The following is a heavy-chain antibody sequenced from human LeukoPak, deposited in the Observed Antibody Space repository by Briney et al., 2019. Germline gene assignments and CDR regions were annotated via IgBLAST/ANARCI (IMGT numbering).Heavy chain of an antibody. J-gene: IGHJ4*02. Sequence: QAGGSLRLSCAASGFTFNTYGMSWVRQAPGKGLEWVSAISGSGGSTYYADSVKGRFTISRDNSKNTLYLQMNSLRAEDTAVYYCAKGFSSSSPYYFDYWGQGTLVTVSS. CDR3: AKGFSSSSPYYFDY. CDR2: ISGSGGST. D-gene: IGHD6-6*01. V-gene: IGHV3-23*01. CDR1: GFTFNTYG.